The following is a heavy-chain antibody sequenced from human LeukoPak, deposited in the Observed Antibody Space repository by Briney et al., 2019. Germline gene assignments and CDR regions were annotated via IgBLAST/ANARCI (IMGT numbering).Heavy chain of an antibody. J-gene: IGHJ4*02. CDR2: INHSGST. V-gene: IGHV4-34*09. D-gene: IGHD3-10*01. CDR3: ARSGLWFGKRHFDY. CDR1: GGSFSGYY. Sequence: SETLSLTCAVYGGSFSGYYWSWIRQPPGKGLEWIGEINHSGSTNYNPSLKSRVTISVDTSKNQFSLKLSSVTAADTAVYYCARSGLWFGKRHFDYWGQGTLVTVSS.